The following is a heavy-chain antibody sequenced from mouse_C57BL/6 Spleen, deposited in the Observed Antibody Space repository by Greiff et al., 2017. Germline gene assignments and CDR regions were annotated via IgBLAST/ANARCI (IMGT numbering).Heavy chain of an antibody. D-gene: IGHD1-1*01. CDR2: INYDGSST. CDR1: GFTFSDYY. V-gene: IGHV5-16*01. Sequence: EVMLVESEGGLVQPGSSMKLSCTASGFTFSDYYMAWVRQVPEKGLEWVANINYDGSSTYYLDSLKSRFIISRDNAKNILYLQMSSLKSDDTATYYCARSNYYGSRYWYFDVWGTGTTVTVSS. CDR3: ARSNYYGSRYWYFDV. J-gene: IGHJ1*03.